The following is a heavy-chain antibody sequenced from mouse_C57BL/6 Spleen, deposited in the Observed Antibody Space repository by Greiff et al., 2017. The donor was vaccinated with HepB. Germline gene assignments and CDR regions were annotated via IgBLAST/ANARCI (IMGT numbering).Heavy chain of an antibody. V-gene: IGHV1-52*01. CDR1: GYTFTSYW. CDR2: IDPSDSET. CDR3: ARGGAMVTTGYWYFDV. D-gene: IGHD2-2*01. J-gene: IGHJ1*03. Sequence: QVQLKQPGAELVRPGSSVKLSCKASGYTFTSYWMHWVKQRPIQGLEWIGNIDPSDSETHYNQKFKDKATLTVDKSSSTAYMQLSSLTSEDSAVYYCARGGAMVTTGYWYFDVWGTGTTVTVSS.